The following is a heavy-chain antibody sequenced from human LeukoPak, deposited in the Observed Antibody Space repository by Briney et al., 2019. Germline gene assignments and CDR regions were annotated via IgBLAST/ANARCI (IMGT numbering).Heavy chain of an antibody. Sequence: ASVTVSCKASGYTFTHYYMHWVRQAPGQGLEWMGIINPSGGGTSYAQKFQGRVTMTRDTSTSTVYMELSSLRSEDTAVYSCATDKSGLELGEPVRMDVWGQGTTVTVSS. CDR2: INPSGGGT. CDR3: ATDKSGLELGEPVRMDV. V-gene: IGHV1-46*01. D-gene: IGHD1-14*01. J-gene: IGHJ6*02. CDR1: GYTFTHYY.